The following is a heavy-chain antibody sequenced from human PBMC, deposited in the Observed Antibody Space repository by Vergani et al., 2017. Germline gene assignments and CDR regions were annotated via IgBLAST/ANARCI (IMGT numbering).Heavy chain of an antibody. D-gene: IGHD3-3*01. CDR3: AKKMERTYYDFGSGILWIDY. CDR2: ISGSGGST. J-gene: IGHJ4*02. CDR1: GFTFSSYA. Sequence: EVQLLESGGGLVQPGGSLRLSCAASGFTFSSYAMSWVRPAPGKGLEWVSAISGSGGSTYYADSVKGRFTISRDNSKNTLYLQMNSLRAEDTAVYYCAKKMERTYYDFGSGILWIDYWGQGTLVTVSS. V-gene: IGHV3-23*01.